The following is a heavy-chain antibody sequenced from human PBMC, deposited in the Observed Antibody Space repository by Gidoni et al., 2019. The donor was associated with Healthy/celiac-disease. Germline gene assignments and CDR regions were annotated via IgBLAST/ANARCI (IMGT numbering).Heavy chain of an antibody. CDR3: ARELLGYYDSSGYLDY. V-gene: IGHV3-21*01. CDR1: GFTFSSYS. J-gene: IGHJ4*02. CDR2: ISSSSSYI. Sequence: EVQLVESGGGLVKPGGSLRLSCAASGFTFSSYSMNWVRQAPGKGLEWVSSISSSSSYIYYAASVKGRFTISRDNAKNSLYLQMNSLRAEDTAVYYCARELLGYYDSSGYLDYWGQGTLVTVSS. D-gene: IGHD3-22*01.